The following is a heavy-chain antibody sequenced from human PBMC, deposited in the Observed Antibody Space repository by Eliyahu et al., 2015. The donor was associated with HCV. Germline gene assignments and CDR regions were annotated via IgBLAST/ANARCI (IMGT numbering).Heavy chain of an antibody. CDR1: GGSISSYS. Sequence: QVQLQESGPGLVKPSETLSLTCTVSGGSISSYSWNWIRKSAGKGLEWIGRIFVSGSTNYNPSLKSRVTMSKDTSKNRFSLKLTYVTAADTALYFCARDVTSVTTGVWYFDLWGRGTLVTVSS. CDR2: IFVSGST. V-gene: IGHV4-4*07. J-gene: IGHJ2*01. D-gene: IGHD4-17*01. CDR3: ARDVTSVTTGVWYFDL.